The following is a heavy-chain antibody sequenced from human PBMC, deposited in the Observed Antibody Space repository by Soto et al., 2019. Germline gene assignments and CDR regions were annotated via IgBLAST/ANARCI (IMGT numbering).Heavy chain of an antibody. D-gene: IGHD3-3*01. CDR1: GFTFSSYG. CDR2: ISYDGSNK. V-gene: IGHV3-30*18. Sequence: PVGSLRLSCAASGFTFSSYGMHWVRQAPGKGLEWVAVISYDGSNKYYADSVKGRFTISRDNSKNTLYLQMNSLRAEDTAVYYCAKSGDYDFWSGYPKGGYYYYGMDVWGQGTTVTVSS. CDR3: AKSGDYDFWSGYPKGGYYYYGMDV. J-gene: IGHJ6*02.